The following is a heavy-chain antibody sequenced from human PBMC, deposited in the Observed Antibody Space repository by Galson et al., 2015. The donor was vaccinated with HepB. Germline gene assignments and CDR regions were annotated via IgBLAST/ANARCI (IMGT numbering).Heavy chain of an antibody. CDR1: GFTFSSYA. Sequence: SLRLSCAASGFTFSSYAMHWVRQAPGKGLEWVAVISYDGNNQYYADSVKGRFTISRDDSKNMVFLQMNSLRVEDTAVYHCAKEGQYSRTYYPFEYWGQGTLVTVPS. J-gene: IGHJ4*02. V-gene: IGHV3-30-3*01. CDR2: ISYDGNNQ. D-gene: IGHD1-26*01. CDR3: AKEGQYSRTYYPFEY.